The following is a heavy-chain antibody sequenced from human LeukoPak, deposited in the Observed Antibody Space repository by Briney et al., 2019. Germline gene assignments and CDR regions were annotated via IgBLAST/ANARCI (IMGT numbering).Heavy chain of an antibody. CDR2: IYYSGST. CDR1: GGSISSYY. J-gene: IGHJ5*02. Sequence: SETLSLTCTVSGGSISSYYWSWIRQPPGKGLEWIGYIYYSGSTNYNPSLKSRVTISVDTSKNQFSLKLSSVTAADTAVYYCARASSGYDFWFDPWGQGTLVTVSS. D-gene: IGHD5-12*01. V-gene: IGHV4-59*01. CDR3: ARASSGYDFWFDP.